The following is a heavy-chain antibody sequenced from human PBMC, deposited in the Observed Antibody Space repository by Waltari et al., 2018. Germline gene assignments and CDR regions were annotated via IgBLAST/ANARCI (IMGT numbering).Heavy chain of an antibody. D-gene: IGHD1-26*01. J-gene: IGHJ4*02. CDR3: APLGASSLTLTA. CDR2: ISGSGSPT. V-gene: IGHV3-48*01. CDR1: GFTFSTFG. Sequence: EVQLVESGGGLVQPGGSPRLSCAASGFTFSTFGMNCVRQAPGKGLEWVSHISGSGSPTYYADSVKGRFTISRDNAMNSLYLQMNSLRAEDTAVYYCAPLGASSLTLTAWGQGTLVTVSS.